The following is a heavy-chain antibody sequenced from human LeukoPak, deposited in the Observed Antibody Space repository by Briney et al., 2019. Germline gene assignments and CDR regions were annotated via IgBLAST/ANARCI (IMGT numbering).Heavy chain of an antibody. V-gene: IGHV3-21*01. Sequence: GGSLRLSCAASGFTFSSYSMNWVRQAPGKGLEWVSSISSSSSYIYYADSVKGRFTISRDNAKISLYLQMNSLRAEDTAVYYCARGRREAYYDILTGGNWFDPWGQGTLVTVSS. D-gene: IGHD3-9*01. J-gene: IGHJ5*02. CDR1: GFTFSSYS. CDR2: ISSSSSYI. CDR3: ARGRREAYYDILTGGNWFDP.